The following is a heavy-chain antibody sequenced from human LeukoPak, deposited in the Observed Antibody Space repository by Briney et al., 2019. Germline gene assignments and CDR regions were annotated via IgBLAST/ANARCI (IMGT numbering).Heavy chain of an antibody. CDR1: GFTFSSYA. Sequence: PGGSLRLSCAASGFTFSSYAMSWVRQAPGKGLEWVGRIKSQIDGGTTDYAAPVKGRFTISRDDSKNALYLQMNSLKTEDTAVYYCTTDLRRELSENYWGQGTLVTVSS. D-gene: IGHD3-10*01. V-gene: IGHV3-15*01. J-gene: IGHJ4*02. CDR2: IKSQIDGGTT. CDR3: TTDLRRELSENY.